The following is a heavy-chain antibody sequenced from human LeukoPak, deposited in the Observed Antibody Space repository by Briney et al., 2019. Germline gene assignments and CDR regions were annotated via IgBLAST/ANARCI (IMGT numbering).Heavy chain of an antibody. Sequence: PGRSLRLSCAASGFTFSSYAMSWVRQAPGKGLEWVSAISGSGGSTYYADSVKGRFTISRDNSKNTLYLQMNSLRAEDTAVYYCAKVGLNWGFLGLGYWGQGTLVTVSS. J-gene: IGHJ4*02. D-gene: IGHD7-27*01. V-gene: IGHV3-23*01. CDR1: GFTFSSYA. CDR2: ISGSGGST. CDR3: AKVGLNWGFLGLGY.